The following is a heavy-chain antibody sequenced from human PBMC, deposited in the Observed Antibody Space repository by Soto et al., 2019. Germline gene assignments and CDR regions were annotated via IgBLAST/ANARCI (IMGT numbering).Heavy chain of an antibody. J-gene: IGHJ4*02. Sequence: EVQLLESGGGLVQPGGSLRLSCAVSGFTFSSYAMTGVRQAPGKGLEWVSGISGSAGGTYYVDSVKGRFTISRDNSKNTLYLQMNSLRAEDTAVYYCARQMSLPYWGQGALVTVSS. CDR3: ARQMSLPY. V-gene: IGHV3-23*01. CDR1: GFTFSSYA. CDR2: ISGSAGGT.